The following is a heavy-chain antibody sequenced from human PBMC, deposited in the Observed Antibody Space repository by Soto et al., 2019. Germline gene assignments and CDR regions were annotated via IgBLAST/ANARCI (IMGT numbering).Heavy chain of an antibody. Sequence: GGSLRLSCAASGFTFSSYGMHWVRQAPGKGLEWVAVIWYDGSNKYYADSVKGRFTISRDNSKNTLYLQMNSLRAEDTAVYYCARTWNYDAFDIWGQGTMVTVSS. D-gene: IGHD1-7*01. J-gene: IGHJ3*02. CDR1: GFTFSSYG. CDR2: IWYDGSNK. CDR3: ARTWNYDAFDI. V-gene: IGHV3-33*01.